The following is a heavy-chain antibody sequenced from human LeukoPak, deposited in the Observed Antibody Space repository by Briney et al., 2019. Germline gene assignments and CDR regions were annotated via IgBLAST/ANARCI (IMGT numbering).Heavy chain of an antibody. CDR3: ARDYCSGGSCYSGDY. CDR1: GFTFSTYV. V-gene: IGHV3-23*01. CDR2: ISVGAEYI. Sequence: GGSLRLSCAASGFTFSTYVMNWFRQAPGKGLEWVSTISVGAEYIFYADSVKGRFTISRDDSKNTLYLQMNSLRAEDTAVYYCARDYCSGGSCYSGDYWGQGTLVTVSS. J-gene: IGHJ4*02. D-gene: IGHD2-15*01.